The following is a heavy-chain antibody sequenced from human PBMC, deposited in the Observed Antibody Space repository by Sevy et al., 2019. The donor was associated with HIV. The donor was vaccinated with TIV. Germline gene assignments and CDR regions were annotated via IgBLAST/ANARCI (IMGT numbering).Heavy chain of an antibody. CDR2: ISYDRSNK. Sequence: GGSLRLSCAASGFTFSSYAMHGVRQAPRKGLEWVAVISYDRSNKYYADSVKGRFTISRDNSKNTLYLQMNSLRAEDTAVYYCARDIVVVPAATGGYYYYGMDVWGQGTTVTVSS. J-gene: IGHJ6*02. V-gene: IGHV3-30*04. CDR3: ARDIVVVPAATGGYYYYGMDV. D-gene: IGHD2-2*01. CDR1: GFTFSSYA.